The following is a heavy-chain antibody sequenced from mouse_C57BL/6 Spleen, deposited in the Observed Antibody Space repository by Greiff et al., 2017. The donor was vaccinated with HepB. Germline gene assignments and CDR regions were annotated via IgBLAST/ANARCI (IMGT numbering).Heavy chain of an antibody. V-gene: IGHV1-81*01. D-gene: IGHD1-1*01. Sequence: QVQLQQSGAELARPGASVKLSCKASGYTFTSYGISWVKQRTGQGLEWIGEIYPRSGNTYYNEKFKGKATLTADKSSSTAYMELRSLTSEDSAVYFCARWGYGSSYPRYWGQGTTLTVSS. CDR1: GYTFTSYG. J-gene: IGHJ2*01. CDR3: ARWGYGSSYPRY. CDR2: IYPRSGNT.